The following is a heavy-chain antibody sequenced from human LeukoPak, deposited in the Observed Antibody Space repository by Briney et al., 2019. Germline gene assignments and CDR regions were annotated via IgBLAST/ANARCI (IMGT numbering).Heavy chain of an antibody. CDR3: ASRVLGYCSSTSCYDDAFDI. J-gene: IGHJ3*02. CDR1: GGTFIIYA. V-gene: IGHV1-69*05. Sequence: ASVKVSSKASGGTFIIYAISWVRQAPGQGLEWMGGIIPIFGTANYAQKFQGRVTITTDESTSTAYMELSSLRSEDTAVYYCASRVLGYCSSTSCYDDAFDIWGQGTMVTVSS. D-gene: IGHD2-2*01. CDR2: IIPIFGTA.